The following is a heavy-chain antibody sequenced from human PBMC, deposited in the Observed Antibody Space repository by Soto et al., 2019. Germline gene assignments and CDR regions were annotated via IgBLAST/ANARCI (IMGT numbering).Heavy chain of an antibody. D-gene: IGHD3-22*01. CDR3: ARRLYYDSSGFEGGGMDV. CDR1: GDSITSNSYF. CDR2: IYYSGGT. V-gene: IGHV4-39*01. Sequence: SETLSLTCTVSGDSITSNSYFWAWIRQPPGKGLEWIGSIYYSGGTYYNPSLKSRVTISVDTSKNQFSLKLSSVTAADTAVYYCARRLYYDSSGFEGGGMDVWGQGTTVTVSS. J-gene: IGHJ6*02.